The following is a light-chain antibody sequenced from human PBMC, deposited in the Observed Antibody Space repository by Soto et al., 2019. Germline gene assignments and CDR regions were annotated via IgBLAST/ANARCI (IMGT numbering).Light chain of an antibody. J-gene: IGKJ2*01. CDR3: LQDYNYPYT. CDR2: GAS. Sequence: AIQMTQSPSSLSASVGDRVTITCRASQGIRNDLGWYQQKPGKAPKFLIYGASSLQSGVPSRFSGSGSGTDFTLSINSLQPEDFATYYCLQDYNYPYTFGQGTKLEIK. CDR1: QGIRND. V-gene: IGKV1-6*01.